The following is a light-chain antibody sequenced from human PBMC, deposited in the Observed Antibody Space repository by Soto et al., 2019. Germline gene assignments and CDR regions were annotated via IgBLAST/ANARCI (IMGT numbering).Light chain of an antibody. V-gene: IGKV3-11*01. J-gene: IGKJ4*01. CDR2: DTS. CDR1: QSVSHF. Sequence: EIVLTQSPGTLSLSPGESATLSCRASQSVSHFLAWYQQKPGQAPRLLIYDTSSRATGIPGRFSGSGSGTDFTLTSDSIEPEDSAVYYCQQRTDWPTFGGGTKVEI. CDR3: QQRTDWPT.